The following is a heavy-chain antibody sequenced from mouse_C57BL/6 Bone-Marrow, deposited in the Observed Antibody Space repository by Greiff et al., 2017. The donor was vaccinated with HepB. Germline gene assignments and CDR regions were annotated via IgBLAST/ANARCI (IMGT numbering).Heavy chain of an antibody. J-gene: IGHJ1*03. CDR1: GFSLSTFGMG. Sequence: QVTLKESGPGILQPSQTLSLTCSFSGFSLSTFGMGVGWIRQPPGKGLEWLAHIWWDDDKYYNPALKSQLTTSKDTSKNQVFLKIANVDTADTATYYCARIGDGSDWYFDVWGTGTTVTVSS. CDR3: ARIGDGSDWYFDV. CDR2: IWWDDDK. D-gene: IGHD1-1*01. V-gene: IGHV8-8*01.